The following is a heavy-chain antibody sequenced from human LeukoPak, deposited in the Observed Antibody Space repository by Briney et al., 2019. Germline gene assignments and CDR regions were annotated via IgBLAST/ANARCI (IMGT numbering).Heavy chain of an antibody. CDR2: IDTSGSTI. CDR1: GFTFSSYE. Sequence: PGGSLRLSCAASGFTFSSYEMNWVRQAPGKGLEWVSYIDTSGSTIYYADSVKGRFTMSRDNAKNSLYLQMNSLRAENAAVYYCARDAGRYFDWLGYWGQGTPVTVSS. CDR3: ARDAGRYFDWLGY. V-gene: IGHV3-48*03. J-gene: IGHJ4*02. D-gene: IGHD3-9*01.